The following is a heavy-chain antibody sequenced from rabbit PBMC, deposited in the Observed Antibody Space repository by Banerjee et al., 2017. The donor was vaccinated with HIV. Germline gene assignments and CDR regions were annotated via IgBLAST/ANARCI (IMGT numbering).Heavy chain of an antibody. D-gene: IGHD7-1*01. V-gene: IGHV1S45*01. J-gene: IGHJ4*01. CDR2: IYTGGSGST. Sequence: QEQLEESGGDLVKPGASLTLTCTASGLDFSSADWICWVRQTPGKGLEWIASIYTGGSGSTYYASWAKGRFTVSKTSSTTLTLRMTSLTAADTATYFCARDLTGVTGWNFNLWGPGTLVTVS. CDR1: GLDFSSADW. CDR3: ARDLTGVTGWNFNL.